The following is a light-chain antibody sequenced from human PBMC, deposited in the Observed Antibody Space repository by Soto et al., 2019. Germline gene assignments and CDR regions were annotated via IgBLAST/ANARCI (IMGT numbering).Light chain of an antibody. CDR1: QSVSSSY. Sequence: EIVLTQSPGTLSLSPGERATLSCRASQSVSSSYLAWYQQKPGQAPRLLIYGACSRATGIPDRFSGSGSGRDFTLTISRLEPEDFAVYYCQQYGSSPRTFGQGTKVEIK. J-gene: IGKJ1*01. V-gene: IGKV3-20*01. CDR3: QQYGSSPRT. CDR2: GAC.